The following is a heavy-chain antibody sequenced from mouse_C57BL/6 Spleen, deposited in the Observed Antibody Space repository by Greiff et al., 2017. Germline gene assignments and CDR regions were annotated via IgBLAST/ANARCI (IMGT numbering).Heavy chain of an antibody. J-gene: IGHJ4*01. V-gene: IGHV5-4*01. CDR3: ARDPYYDGSSIYAMDY. Sequence: EVQLVESGGGLVKPGGSLKLSCAASGFTFSSYAMSWVRQTPEKRLEWVATISDGGSYTYYPDNVKGRFTISRDNAKNNLYLQMSHLKSEDTAMYYCARDPYYDGSSIYAMDYWGQGTSVTVSS. CDR1: GFTFSSYA. D-gene: IGHD1-1*01. CDR2: ISDGGSYT.